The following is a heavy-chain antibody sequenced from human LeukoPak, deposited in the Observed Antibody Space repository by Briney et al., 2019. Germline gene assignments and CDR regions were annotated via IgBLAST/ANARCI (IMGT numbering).Heavy chain of an antibody. D-gene: IGHD2-2*01. CDR2: IYASGSN. CDR1: GGSVYSYY. CDR3: ARMVPAGTHNY. V-gene: IGHV4-4*07. J-gene: IGHJ4*02. Sequence: SETLSLTCTVSGGSVYSYYWSWIRQPAGKGLEWIGHIYASGSNDYNPSLKSRVTMSLDMAKNQFSLRLTSVTAADTAVYFCARMVPAGTHNYWGQGLLVTVSS.